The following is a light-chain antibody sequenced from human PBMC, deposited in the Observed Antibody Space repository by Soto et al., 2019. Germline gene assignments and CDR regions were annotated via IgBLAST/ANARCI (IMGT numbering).Light chain of an antibody. Sequence: QPVLTQPPSASGTPGQRVTISCSGSSSNIGSKTVNWYKQFPGTAPKLLIYSNNQRPSGVPDRFSGSKSGTSASLAISGLQSEDEADYYCATWDDSLNGVVFGGGTKLTVL. J-gene: IGLJ2*01. V-gene: IGLV1-44*01. CDR3: ATWDDSLNGVV. CDR1: SSNIGSKT. CDR2: SNN.